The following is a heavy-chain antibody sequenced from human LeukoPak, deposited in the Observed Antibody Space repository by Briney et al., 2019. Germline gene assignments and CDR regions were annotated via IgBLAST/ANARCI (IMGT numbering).Heavy chain of an antibody. J-gene: IGHJ6*02. D-gene: IGHD2-8*01. CDR1: ALSVCNNY. CDR3: EGEPGLRKGMEV. Sequence: GGPLRLSCAASALSVCNNYMHGVRQSPGKAVEWLSVIYSERRTFYADPVKGRFILSRDSSKNTIFLQMNSMKPEDTADYVCEGEPGLRKGMEVWGLGTTVTVSS. CDR2: IYSERRT. V-gene: IGHV3-66*02.